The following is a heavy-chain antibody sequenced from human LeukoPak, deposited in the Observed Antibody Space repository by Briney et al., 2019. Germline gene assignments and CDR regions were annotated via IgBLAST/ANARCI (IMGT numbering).Heavy chain of an antibody. D-gene: IGHD3-22*01. J-gene: IGHJ4*02. CDR3: ARTDSSGYRFDS. V-gene: IGHV5-51*01. Sequence: GESLKISCKGSGYSFTTYWIGWVRQMPGKGLEWMGIIYPGDSHTGYSPSFQGQVTISADKSITTAYLQWSSLEASDTAMYYCARTDSSGYRFDSWGQGTLVTVSS. CDR1: GYSFTTYW. CDR2: IYPGDSHT.